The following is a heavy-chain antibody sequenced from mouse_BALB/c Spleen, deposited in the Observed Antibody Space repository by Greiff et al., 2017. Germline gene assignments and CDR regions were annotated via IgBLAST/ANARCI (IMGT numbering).Heavy chain of an antibody. Sequence: VQLQQPGAELVRPGASVKLSCKASGYTFTSYWINWVKQRPGQGLEWIGNIYPSDSYTNYNQKFKDKATLTLDKSSSTAYMQLSSPTSEDSAVYYCTRRGDYDGFAYWGQGTLVTVSA. CDR2: IYPSDSYT. CDR1: GYTFTSYW. CDR3: TRRGDYDGFAY. D-gene: IGHD2-4*01. V-gene: IGHV1-69*02. J-gene: IGHJ3*01.